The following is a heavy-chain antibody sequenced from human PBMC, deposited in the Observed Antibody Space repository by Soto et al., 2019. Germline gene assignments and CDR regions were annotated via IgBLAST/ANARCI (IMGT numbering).Heavy chain of an antibody. CDR2: ISGSGGST. J-gene: IGHJ4*02. CDR3: AKEAGRRWALLDFDY. V-gene: IGHV3-23*01. CDR1: GFTFSSYA. D-gene: IGHD1-26*01. Sequence: PGGYLRLSCAASGFTFSSYAMSWVRQAPGKGLEWVSAISGSGGSTYYADSVKGRFTISRDNSKNTLYLQMNSLRAEDTAVYYSAKEAGRRWALLDFDYWGQGTLVTSSS.